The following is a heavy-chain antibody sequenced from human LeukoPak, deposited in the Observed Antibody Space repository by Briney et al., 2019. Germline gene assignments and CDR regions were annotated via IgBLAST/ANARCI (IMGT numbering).Heavy chain of an antibody. D-gene: IGHD6-19*01. J-gene: IGHJ6*02. CDR1: GGSISSYY. CDR3: ARVAARIAVAGTAPRDYYGMDV. CDR2: IYYSGCT. Sequence: PSETLSLTCTVSGGSISSYYWSWIRQPPGKGLEWIGYIYYSGCTNYNPSLKSRVTISVDTSKNQFSLKLSSVTAADTAVYYCARVAARIAVAGTAPRDYYGMDVWGQGTTVTVSS. V-gene: IGHV4-59*01.